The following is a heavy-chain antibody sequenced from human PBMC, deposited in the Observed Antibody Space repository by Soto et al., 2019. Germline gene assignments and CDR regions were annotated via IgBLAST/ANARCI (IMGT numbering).Heavy chain of an antibody. D-gene: IGHD2-8*01. CDR1: GFTFSDYF. CDR2: VTTDTI. Sequence: QVQLVESGGGLVKAGESLTLSCAASGFTFSDYFMTWIRQAPGKGLEWVSYVTTDTIPYASAVKDRFTLSRDSAKNSLYLQMINMRAEDTGVYYCARDRMVFNYWGQGALVTVSS. V-gene: IGHV3-11*01. J-gene: IGHJ4*02. CDR3: ARDRMVFNY.